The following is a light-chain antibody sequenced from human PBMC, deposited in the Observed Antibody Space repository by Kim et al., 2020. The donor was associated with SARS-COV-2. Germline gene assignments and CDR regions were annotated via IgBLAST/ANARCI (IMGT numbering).Light chain of an antibody. J-gene: IGLJ3*02. CDR1: SSNIGSNT. V-gene: IGLV1-44*01. CDR2: SND. CDR3: ATWDDSLNSWV. Sequence: QSVLTQPPSASGTPGQRVTISCSGSSSNIGSNTVNWYQQLPGTAPRLLIYSNDERPSGVPDRVSGSRSGTSASLAISGLQSEDEADYYCATWDDSLNSWVFGGGTQLTVL.